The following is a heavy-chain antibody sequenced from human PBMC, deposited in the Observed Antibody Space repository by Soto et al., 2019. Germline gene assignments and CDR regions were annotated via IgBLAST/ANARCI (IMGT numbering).Heavy chain of an antibody. J-gene: IGHJ6*02. V-gene: IGHV3-74*01. CDR2: INGDGITR. D-gene: IGHD5-18*01. CDR3: AKDKACGLDV. Sequence: EVQLVESGGGLVQPGGSLRLSCAASEFAFNTYWMHWVRQVPGKGLEWVSRINGDGITRTYADSVKGRFTISRDNAEKILYLQMNSLRGEDTAVYYCAKDKACGLDVWGQGTTVTVSS. CDR1: EFAFNTYW.